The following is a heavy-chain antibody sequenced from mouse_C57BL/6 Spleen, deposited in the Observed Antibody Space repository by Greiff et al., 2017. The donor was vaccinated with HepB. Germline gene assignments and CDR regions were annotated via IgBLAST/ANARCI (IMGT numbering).Heavy chain of an antibody. Sequence: VQLQQSGAELVKPGASVNLSCKASGYTFTEYTIHWVKQRSGQGLEWIGWFYPGRGSVKYNEKFKDKATLTADKSSSTVYMELSRLTSEDSAVYFCARHEGWYSSYGFDDWGQGTTLTVCS. J-gene: IGHJ2*01. CDR2: FYPGRGSV. CDR1: GYTFTEYT. V-gene: IGHV1-62-2*01. D-gene: IGHD1-1*01. CDR3: ARHEGWYSSYGFDD.